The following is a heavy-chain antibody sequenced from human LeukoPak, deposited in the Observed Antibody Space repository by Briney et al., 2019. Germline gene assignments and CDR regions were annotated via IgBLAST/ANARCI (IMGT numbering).Heavy chain of an antibody. D-gene: IGHD4/OR15-4a*01. J-gene: IGHJ4*02. V-gene: IGHV3-74*01. CDR2: INSDGSDT. CDR1: GFTFSSYW. CDR3: ARGDYGFDY. Sequence: GRSLRLSCAASGFTFSSYWMHWVRQAPGKGLVWVSRINSDGSDTTYADSVKGRFTISRDNAKNTLYLQMNSLRVEDTAVYYCARGDYGFDYWGQGTLVTVSS.